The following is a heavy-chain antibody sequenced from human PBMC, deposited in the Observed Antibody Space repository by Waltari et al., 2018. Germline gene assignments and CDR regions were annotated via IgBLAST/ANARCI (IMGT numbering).Heavy chain of an antibody. CDR2: ISGSGGST. Sequence: EVQLVESGGGLVQPGGSLRLSCAASGFTFSSYAMSWVRQAPGKGLEWVSAISGSGGSTYYADSVKGRFTISRDNSKNTLYLQMNSLRAEDTAVYYCAKDLDYYDSSGYPVCGYWGQGTLVTVSS. D-gene: IGHD3-22*01. J-gene: IGHJ4*02. V-gene: IGHV3-23*04. CDR3: AKDLDYYDSSGYPVCGY. CDR1: GFTFSSYA.